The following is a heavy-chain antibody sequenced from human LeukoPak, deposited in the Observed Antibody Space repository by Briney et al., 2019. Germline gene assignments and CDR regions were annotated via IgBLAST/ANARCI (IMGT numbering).Heavy chain of an antibody. V-gene: IGHV3-30*18. D-gene: IGHD1-26*01. J-gene: IGHJ4*02. CDR1: GFTFSSYG. Sequence: PGGSLRLSCAASGFTFSSYGMHWVRQAPGKGLEWVAVISYDGSNKYYADSVKGRFTISRDNSKNTLYLQMNSLRAEDTAVYYCAKLVPSGRRVDFDYWGQGTLVTVSS. CDR3: AKLVPSGRRVDFDY. CDR2: ISYDGSNK.